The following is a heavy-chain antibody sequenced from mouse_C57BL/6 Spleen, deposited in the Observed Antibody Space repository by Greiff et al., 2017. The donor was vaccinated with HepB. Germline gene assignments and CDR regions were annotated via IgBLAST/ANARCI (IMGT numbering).Heavy chain of an antibody. Sequence: QVQLQQSGAELARPGASVKLSCKASGYTFTSYGISWVKQRTGQGLEWIGEIYPRSGNTYYNEKFKGKATLTADKSSSTAYMELRSLTSEDSAVYFCAKDSPYYGSSPYYFDYWGQGTTLTVSS. D-gene: IGHD1-1*01. CDR1: GYTFTSYG. V-gene: IGHV1-81*01. CDR3: AKDSPYYGSSPYYFDY. J-gene: IGHJ2*01. CDR2: IYPRSGNT.